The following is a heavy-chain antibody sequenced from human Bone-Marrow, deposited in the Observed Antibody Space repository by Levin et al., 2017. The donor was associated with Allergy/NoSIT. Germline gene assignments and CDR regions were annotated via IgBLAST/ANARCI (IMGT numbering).Heavy chain of an antibody. J-gene: IGHJ6*02. D-gene: IGHD5-18*01. CDR3: VRDGGGYSFGSDFYYGMDV. CDR2: ISHTGASI. CDR1: GFIFSAYT. V-gene: IGHV3-21*01. Sequence: GGSLRLSCVASGFIFSAYTMNWVRQTPGKGLEWVSSISHTGASIYYADSLKGRFTVSRDNAKNSLFLQMNNLRGEDTAVYYCVRDGGGYSFGSDFYYGMDVWGQGTTVTVSS.